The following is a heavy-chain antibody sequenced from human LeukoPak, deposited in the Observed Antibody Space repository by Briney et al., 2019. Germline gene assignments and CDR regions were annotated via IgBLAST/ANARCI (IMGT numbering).Heavy chain of an antibody. V-gene: IGHV3-9*01. J-gene: IGHJ4*02. CDR2: ISWNSGSI. D-gene: IGHD2-2*02. CDR3: AKDSGFEVVPAAIVY. Sequence: GRSLRLSCAASGFTFDDYAMHWVRHAPGKGLEWVSGISWNSGSIGYADSVKGRFTISRDNAKNSLYLQMNSLRAEDTALYYCAKDSGFEVVPAAIVYWGQGTLVTVSS. CDR1: GFTFDDYA.